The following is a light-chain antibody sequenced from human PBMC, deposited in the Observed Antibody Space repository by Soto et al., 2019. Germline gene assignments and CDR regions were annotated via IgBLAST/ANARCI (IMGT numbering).Light chain of an antibody. Sequence: DVQMTQSPSTLSASVGDRFTITCRASQSIGDWLAWFQQKPGRAPKLLIYKASSLESGVPSTFSGSASGTEFTLTISSLQPDDFATYYCQQYYDYSWTFGQGTKVDIK. V-gene: IGKV1-5*03. CDR2: KAS. CDR3: QQYYDYSWT. J-gene: IGKJ1*01. CDR1: QSIGDW.